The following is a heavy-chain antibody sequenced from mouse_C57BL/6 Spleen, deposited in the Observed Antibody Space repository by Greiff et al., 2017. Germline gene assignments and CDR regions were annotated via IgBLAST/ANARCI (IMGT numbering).Heavy chain of an antibody. V-gene: IGHV5-16*01. J-gene: IGHJ4*01. Sequence: EVQRVESEGGLVQPGSSMKLSCTASGFTFSDYYMAWVRQVPEKGLEWVANINYDGSSTYYLDSLKSRFIISRDNAKNILYLQMSSLKSEDTATYYCARSHYYGSSYVDAMDYWGQGTSVTVSS. CDR1: GFTFSDYY. D-gene: IGHD1-1*01. CDR3: ARSHYYGSSYVDAMDY. CDR2: INYDGSST.